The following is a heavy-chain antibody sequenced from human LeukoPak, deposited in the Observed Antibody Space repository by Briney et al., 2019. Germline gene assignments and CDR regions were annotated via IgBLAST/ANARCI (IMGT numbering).Heavy chain of an antibody. Sequence: PGGSLRLSCAASGFTFNSYGMHWVRQAPGQGLEWVAVLWYDGSEEYYADSVKGRLTVSRDNSGNTLYLQMNSLRAEDTAVYYCARDRTAGYCSGGNCYTDYWGQGTLVTVSS. V-gene: IGHV3-33*01. D-gene: IGHD2-15*01. CDR2: LWYDGSEE. CDR3: ARDRTAGYCSGGNCYTDY. CDR1: GFTFNSYG. J-gene: IGHJ4*02.